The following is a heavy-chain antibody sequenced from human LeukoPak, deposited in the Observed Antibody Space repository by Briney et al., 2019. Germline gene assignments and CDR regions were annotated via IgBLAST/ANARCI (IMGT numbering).Heavy chain of an antibody. V-gene: IGHV1-18*01. D-gene: IGHD3-22*01. CDR3: ARDSLAFTYYYDSSGYYSTQNFDY. CDR1: GYTFTSYG. CDR2: ISAYNGNT. J-gene: IGHJ4*02. Sequence: ASVKVSCKASGYTFTSYGISWVRQAPGQGLEWMGWISAYNGNTNYAQKLQGRVTMTTDTSTSTAYMELRSLRSDDTAVYYCARDSLAFTYYYDSSGYYSTQNFDYWGQGTLVTVSS.